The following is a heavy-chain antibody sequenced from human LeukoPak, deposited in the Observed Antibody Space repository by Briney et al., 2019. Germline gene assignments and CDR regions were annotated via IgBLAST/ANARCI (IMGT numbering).Heavy chain of an antibody. CDR1: GGSFSGYY. CDR3: ARGYCSGGSCYSGYVRYYYYGMDV. J-gene: IGHJ6*02. CDR2: INHSGST. V-gene: IGHV4-34*01. Sequence: SETLSLTCAVYGGSFSGYYWSRIRQPPGKGLEWIGEINHSGSTNYNPPLKSRVTISVDTSKNQFSLKLSSVTAADTAVYYCARGYCSGGSCYSGYVRYYYYGMDVWGQGTTVTVSS. D-gene: IGHD2-15*01.